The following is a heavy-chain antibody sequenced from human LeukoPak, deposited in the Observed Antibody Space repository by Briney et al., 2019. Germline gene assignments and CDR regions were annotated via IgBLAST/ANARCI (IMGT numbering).Heavy chain of an antibody. CDR2: MNPNSGNT. D-gene: IGHD1-26*01. Sequence: ASVTVSCKASGYTFTSYDINWVRQATGQGLEWMGWMNPNSGNTGYAQKFQGRVTMTRNTSISTAYMELSSLRSEDTAVYYCARFPRATDLFDYWGQGTLVTVSS. CDR3: ARFPRATDLFDY. J-gene: IGHJ4*02. CDR1: GYTFTSYD. V-gene: IGHV1-8*01.